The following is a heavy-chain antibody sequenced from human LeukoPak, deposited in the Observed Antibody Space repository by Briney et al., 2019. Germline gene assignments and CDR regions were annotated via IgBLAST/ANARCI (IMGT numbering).Heavy chain of an antibody. V-gene: IGHV4-59*01. Sequence: SETLSLTCSVSGGSISSYYWSWIRQPPGKGLEWIGYIYYSGSTNYIPSRKRRVTIPLHPTKNQYSLKLSSEPAADTAVYYGARRVYSGDWFDPWGQGTLVTVSS. J-gene: IGHJ5*02. CDR3: ARRVYSGDWFDP. D-gene: IGHD2-15*01. CDR2: IYYSGST. CDR1: GGSISSYY.